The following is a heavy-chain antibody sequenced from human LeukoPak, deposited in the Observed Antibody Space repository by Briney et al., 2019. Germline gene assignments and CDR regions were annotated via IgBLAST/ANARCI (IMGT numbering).Heavy chain of an antibody. Sequence: GGSLRLSCAASGFTFSSYWMSWVRQAPGKGLEWVSAIRGSGDRTHYADSVKGRFTISRDNSKNTLYLQMNSLRAEDTAVYYCAKDSKIVGATFRSYHYMNVWGKGTAVTVSS. CDR2: IRGSGDRT. CDR3: AKDSKIVGATFRSYHYMNV. D-gene: IGHD1-26*01. CDR1: GFTFSSYW. J-gene: IGHJ6*03. V-gene: IGHV3-23*01.